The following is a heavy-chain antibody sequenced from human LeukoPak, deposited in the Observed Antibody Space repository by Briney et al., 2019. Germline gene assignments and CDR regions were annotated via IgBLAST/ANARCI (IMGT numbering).Heavy chain of an antibody. CDR3: AKGLPDSSGSLDY. CDR1: GFTFSSYS. Sequence: GGSLRLSCAASGFTFSSYSMNWVRQAPGKGLEWVSAISGSGGSTYYADSVKGRFTISRDNSKNTLYLQMNSLRAEDTAVYYCAKGLPDSSGSLDYWGQGTLVTVSS. J-gene: IGHJ4*02. CDR2: ISGSGGST. V-gene: IGHV3-23*01. D-gene: IGHD3-22*01.